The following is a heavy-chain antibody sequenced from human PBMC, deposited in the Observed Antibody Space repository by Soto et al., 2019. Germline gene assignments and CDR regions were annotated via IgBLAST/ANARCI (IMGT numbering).Heavy chain of an antibody. D-gene: IGHD5-12*01. V-gene: IGHV1-69*13. CDR1: GGTFSSYA. CDR2: IIPIFGTA. CDR3: AREGYSGYDFALDY. J-gene: IGHJ4*02. Sequence: GASVKVSCKASGGTFSSYAISWVRQAPGQGLEWMGGIIPIFGTANYAQKFQGRVTITADESTSTAYMELSSLRSEDTAVHYCAREGYSGYDFALDYWGQGTLVTVSS.